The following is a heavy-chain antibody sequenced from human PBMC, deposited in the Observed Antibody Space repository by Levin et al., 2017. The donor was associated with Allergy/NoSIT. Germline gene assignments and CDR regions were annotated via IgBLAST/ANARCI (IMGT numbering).Heavy chain of an antibody. Sequence: GESLKISCAASGFTFSSYAMHWVRQAPGKGLEWVAVISYDGSNKYYADSVKGRFTISRDNSKNTLYLQMNSLRAEDTAVYYCANVRALFDPWGHGTLVTVSS. CDR3: ANVRALFDP. D-gene: IGHD3-16*01. V-gene: IGHV3-30*04. CDR2: ISYDGSNK. CDR1: GFTFSSYA. J-gene: IGHJ5*02.